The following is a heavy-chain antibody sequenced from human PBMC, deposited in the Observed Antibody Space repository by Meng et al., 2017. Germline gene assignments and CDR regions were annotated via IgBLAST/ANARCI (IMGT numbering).Heavy chain of an antibody. CDR2: IYSGGST. CDR3: ARDSSSGWYHNY. J-gene: IGHJ4*02. Sequence: EWQSAEAGGGLYPPGGSRSSSWTAFGFSVTTGYMSWVRQAPGKGLEWVSVIYSGGSTYYADSVKGRFSISRDNSKNTLYLQMNSLRAEDTAVYFCARDSSSGWYHNYWGQGTLVTVSS. V-gene: IGHV3-53*01. CDR1: GFSVTTGY. D-gene: IGHD6-19*01.